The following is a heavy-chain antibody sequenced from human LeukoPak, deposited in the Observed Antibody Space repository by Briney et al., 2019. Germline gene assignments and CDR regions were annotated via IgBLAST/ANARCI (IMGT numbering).Heavy chain of an antibody. V-gene: IGHV3-30*04. Sequence: PGGSLRLSCAVSGFTFSAYGMHWVRQAPGKGLEWVAVISYDGSYQAYADSVKGRFTVSRDSSKSTLYLQLNSLRPEDTGLYYCARERRRDGYNYKDYWGQGTQVSVSS. D-gene: IGHD5-24*01. CDR3: ARERRRDGYNYKDY. J-gene: IGHJ4*02. CDR2: ISYDGSYQ. CDR1: GFTFSAYG.